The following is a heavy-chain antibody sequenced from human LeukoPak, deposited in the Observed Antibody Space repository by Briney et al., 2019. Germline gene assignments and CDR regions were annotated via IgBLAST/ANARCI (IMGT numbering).Heavy chain of an antibody. CDR2: IRSKANSYET. CDR3: ARGGDTVAAEGFDY. V-gene: IGHV3-73*01. Sequence: PGGALRLSCAASGFTFSGSAMHWVRQASGKGLEWVGRIRSKANSYETAYAASVKGRFIISRDDSKTTPYLHMTSLHTDGTAVYYCARGGDTVAAEGFDYWGQGTLVTVSS. CDR1: GFTFSGSA. D-gene: IGHD2-15*01. J-gene: IGHJ4*02.